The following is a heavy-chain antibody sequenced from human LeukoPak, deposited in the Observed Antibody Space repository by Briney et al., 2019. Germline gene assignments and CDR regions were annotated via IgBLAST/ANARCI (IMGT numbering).Heavy chain of an antibody. CDR2: FDPEDGET. V-gene: IGHV1-24*01. CDR1: GYTLTELS. CDR3: ATGSYGLDY. D-gene: IGHD5-18*01. Sequence: ASVTVSCKFSGYTLTELSMHWVRQAPGKGLEWMGGFDPEDGETIYAQKFQGRVTMTEDTSTDTAYMELSSLRSEDTAVHYCATGSYGLDYWGQGTLVTVSS. J-gene: IGHJ4*02.